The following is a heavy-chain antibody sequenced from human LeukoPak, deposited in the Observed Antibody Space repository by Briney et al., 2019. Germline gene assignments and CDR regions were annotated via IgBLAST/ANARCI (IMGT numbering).Heavy chain of an antibody. CDR3: ARDRAPKTVTSEVDAFDV. CDR1: EYTFTSYA. J-gene: IGHJ3*01. CDR2: INAGDGTT. Sequence: GASVKVSCKASEYTFTSYAIHWVRQAPGQRPEWMGWINAGDGTTKYSQEFQGRLTITRDTSASTVYMELSSLTSEDMAVYYCARDRAPKTVTSEVDAFDVWGQGTLVTVSP. V-gene: IGHV1-3*03. D-gene: IGHD4-17*01.